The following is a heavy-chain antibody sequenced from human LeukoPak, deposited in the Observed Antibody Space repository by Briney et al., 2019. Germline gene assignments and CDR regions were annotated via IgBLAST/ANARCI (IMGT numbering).Heavy chain of an antibody. V-gene: IGHV5-51*01. J-gene: IGHJ4*02. CDR3: ATPHDATAYYYDSSGYFY. CDR1: GYSFTTYC. Sequence: GESLKISCKGSGYSFTTYCIGWVRQMPGKGLEWMGIIYPADSDTRYSPSFQGQVTISADKSITTAYLQWSSLKASDTAMYYCATPHDATAYYYDSSGYFYWGQGTLVTVSS. CDR2: IYPADSDT. D-gene: IGHD3-22*01.